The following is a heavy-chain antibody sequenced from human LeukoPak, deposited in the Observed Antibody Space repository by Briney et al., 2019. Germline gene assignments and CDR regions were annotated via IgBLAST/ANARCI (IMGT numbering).Heavy chain of an antibody. Sequence: SETLSLTCGVSGGSVSSTNWWTWIRQPPGKGLEGIGEVHLDWRTNFNPALKSRLTMSVDLSENHVSLQLTSVTAADTAVYYCAREGGFYRPLDYSGQGTLVTVSS. CDR1: GGSVSSTNW. CDR2: VHLDWRT. CDR3: AREGGFYRPLDY. D-gene: IGHD6-25*01. V-gene: IGHV4-4*02. J-gene: IGHJ4*02.